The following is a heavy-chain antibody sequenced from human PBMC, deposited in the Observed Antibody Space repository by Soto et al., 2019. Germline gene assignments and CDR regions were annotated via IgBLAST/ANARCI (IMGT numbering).Heavy chain of an antibody. CDR1: GFTFSSFW. CDR3: ARGSYSSGPYYFDY. CDR2: IKQDGSEK. J-gene: IGHJ4*02. Sequence: GGSLRLSCAASGFTFSSFWVSWVRQAPGKGLEWVANIKQDGSEKYCVESVKGRFTISRDNAKNSLYLQMNSLRAEDTAVYYCARGSYSSGPYYFDYWGQGTLVTVSS. V-gene: IGHV3-7*01. D-gene: IGHD6-19*01.